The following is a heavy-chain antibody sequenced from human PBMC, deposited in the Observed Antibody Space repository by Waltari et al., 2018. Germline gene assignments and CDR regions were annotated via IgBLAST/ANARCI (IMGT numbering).Heavy chain of an antibody. D-gene: IGHD6-13*01. J-gene: IGHJ5*02. CDR3: ARVGLGSSWIVGWFDP. CDR1: GGSISSSSYY. Sequence: QLQLQESGPGLVKPSETLSLTCTVSGGSISSSSYYWGWIRQPPGKGLEWIGSIYYSGGTYYNPSLKSRVTISVDTSKNQFSLKLSAVTAADTAVYYCARVGLGSSWIVGWFDPWGQGTLVTVSS. CDR2: IYYSGGT. V-gene: IGHV4-39*07.